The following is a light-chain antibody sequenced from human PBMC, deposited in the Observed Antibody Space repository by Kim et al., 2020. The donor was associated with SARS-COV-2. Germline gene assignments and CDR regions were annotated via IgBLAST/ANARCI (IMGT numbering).Light chain of an antibody. CDR3: LLSYNGPRV. Sequence: QAVVTQESSLTVSPGGTVTLTCGSSTGAVTTNHYPYWFQQKPGQAPRTLIYDTTNKHSWTPARFSGSLLGGKAALTLSGAQPDDEADYYCLLSYNGPRVFGEGTQLTVL. CDR2: DTT. V-gene: IGLV7-46*01. J-gene: IGLJ2*01. CDR1: TGAVTTNHY.